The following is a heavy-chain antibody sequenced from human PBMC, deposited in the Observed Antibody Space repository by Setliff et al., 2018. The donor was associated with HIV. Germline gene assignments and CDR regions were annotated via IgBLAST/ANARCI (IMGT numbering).Heavy chain of an antibody. V-gene: IGHV4-34*01. CDR2: INHSGST. Sequence: SETLSLTCAVYGGSFSGYYWSWIRQPPGKGLEWIGEINHSGSTNYNPSLKSRATIPVDTSQNQLSLKLSSVTAADTAMYYCARYDGYKVSFDNWGPGTLVTVSS. D-gene: IGHD5-18*01. J-gene: IGHJ4*02. CDR1: GGSFSGYY. CDR3: ARYDGYKVSFDN.